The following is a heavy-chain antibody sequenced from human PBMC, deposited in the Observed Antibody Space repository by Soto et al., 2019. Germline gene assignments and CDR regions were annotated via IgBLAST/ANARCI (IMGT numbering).Heavy chain of an antibody. Sequence: GASVKVSCKASGGTFSSYAISWVRQAPGQGLEWMGGIIPIFGTANYAQKFQGRVTITADESTSTAYMELSSLRSEDTAVYYCARVSLIAAAGTEAPYYYYGTDVWGQGTTVTLSS. CDR3: ARVSLIAAAGTEAPYYYYGTDV. V-gene: IGHV1-69*13. CDR2: IIPIFGTA. CDR1: GGTFSSYA. D-gene: IGHD6-13*01. J-gene: IGHJ6*02.